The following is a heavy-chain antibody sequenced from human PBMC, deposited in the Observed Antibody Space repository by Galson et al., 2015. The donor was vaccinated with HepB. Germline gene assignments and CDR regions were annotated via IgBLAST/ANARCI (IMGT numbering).Heavy chain of an antibody. D-gene: IGHD2-15*01. V-gene: IGHV1-2*02. CDR1: GDTLTGYY. CDR2: INPNSGRT. CDR3: AAEHCSGASGDSCLKAFAY. J-gene: IGHJ4*02. Sequence: SVKGSCKASGDTLTGYYMHWMRQDPGQGLEWIGGINPNSGRTKYVQKFQDRVTVTRDTPTKTVYMELTRLTSDDTAVYYCAAEHCSGASGDSCLKAFAYWGQGTLVTVSS.